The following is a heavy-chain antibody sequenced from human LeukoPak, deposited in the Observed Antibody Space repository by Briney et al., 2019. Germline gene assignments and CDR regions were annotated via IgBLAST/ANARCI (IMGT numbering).Heavy chain of an antibody. CDR1: GYTFTNYY. CDR2: INPSGGST. J-gene: IGHJ4*02. D-gene: IGHD2-15*01. V-gene: IGHV1-46*01. CDR3: AALSRVVQLDH. Sequence: ASVKVSCKASGYTFTNYYMHWVRQAPGQGLEWMGIINPSGGSTSYAQKFQGRVTMTRDMSTSTVYMEMRSLRSDDTAVYYCAALSRVVQLDHWGQGTLVTVSS.